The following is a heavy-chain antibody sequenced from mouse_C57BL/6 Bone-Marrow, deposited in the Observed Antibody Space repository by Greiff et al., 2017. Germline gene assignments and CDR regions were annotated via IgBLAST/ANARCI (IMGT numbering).Heavy chain of an antibody. CDR1: GFSLSTFGMG. Sequence: QVQLQQSGPGILQPSQTLSLTCSFSGFSLSTFGMGVGWIRQPSGKGLEWLAHIWWDDDKYYNPALKSRLTISKDTSKNQVFLKIANVDTADTATYYCARIESDYYGSSYVGGAMDYWGQGTSVTVSS. V-gene: IGHV8-8*01. CDR3: ARIESDYYGSSYVGGAMDY. D-gene: IGHD1-1*01. CDR2: IWWDDDK. J-gene: IGHJ4*01.